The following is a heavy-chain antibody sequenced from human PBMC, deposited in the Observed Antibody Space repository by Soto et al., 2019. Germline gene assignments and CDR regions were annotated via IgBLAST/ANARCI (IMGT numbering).Heavy chain of an antibody. D-gene: IGHD6-13*01. Sequence: QVQLVQSGAEVKKPGASVKVSCKASGYTFTSYGISWVRQAPGQGLEWMGWISAYNGNTNYAQKLQGRVTMTTDTSTSTAYMELRSLRSVDTAVYYSSIYKLVELLVVGYYCMYVWGQGTTVTVSS. CDR1: GYTFTSYG. V-gene: IGHV1-18*01. CDR2: ISAYNGNT. CDR3: SIYKLVELLVVGYYCMYV. J-gene: IGHJ6*02.